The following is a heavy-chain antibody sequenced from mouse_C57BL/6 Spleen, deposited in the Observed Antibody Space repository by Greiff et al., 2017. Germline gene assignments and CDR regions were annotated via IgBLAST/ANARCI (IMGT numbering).Heavy chain of an antibody. CDR1: GYTFTSYW. D-gene: IGHD2-3*01. J-gene: IGHJ1*03. Sequence: QVHVKQPGTELVKPGASVKLSCKASGYTFTSYWMHWVKQRPGQGLEWIGNINPSNGGTNYNEKFKSKATLTVDKSSSTAYMQLSSLTSEDSAVYYCARGGDGYYDWYFDVWGTGTTVTVSS. V-gene: IGHV1-53*01. CDR3: ARGGDGYYDWYFDV. CDR2: INPSNGGT.